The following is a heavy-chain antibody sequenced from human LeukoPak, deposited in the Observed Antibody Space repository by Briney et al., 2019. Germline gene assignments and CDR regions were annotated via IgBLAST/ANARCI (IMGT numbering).Heavy chain of an antibody. Sequence: SESLSLTCAVYGGSFSGYYWSWIRQPPGKGLEWIGEINHSGSTNYNPSLKSRVTISVDTSKNQFSLKLSSVPAADTAVYYCARGPRTYYYGSGSRDWGQGTLVTVSS. CDR1: GGSFSGYY. CDR2: INHSGST. J-gene: IGHJ4*02. V-gene: IGHV4-34*01. CDR3: ARGPRTYYYGSGSRD. D-gene: IGHD3-10*01.